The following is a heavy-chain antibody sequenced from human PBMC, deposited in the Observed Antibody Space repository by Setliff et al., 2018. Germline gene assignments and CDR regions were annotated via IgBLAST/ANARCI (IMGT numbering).Heavy chain of an antibody. V-gene: IGHV4-59*01. CDR1: GGSISSYY. CDR2: IYYSGST. CDR3: ARGNNWEPDAFDV. Sequence: SETLSLTCTVSGGSISSYYWSWIRQPPGKGLEWITYIYYSGSTNYNPSLKSRVTISVDTSKNQFSLKLSSVTAADTAVYYCARGNNWEPDAFDVWGQGTMVTVS. J-gene: IGHJ3*01. D-gene: IGHD1-20*01.